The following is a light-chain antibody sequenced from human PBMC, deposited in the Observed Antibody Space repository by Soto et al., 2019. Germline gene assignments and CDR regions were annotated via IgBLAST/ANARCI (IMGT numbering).Light chain of an antibody. CDR1: SGHSSYA. Sequence: QTVVTQSPSASASLGASVKRTCTLSSGHSSYAIAWHQQQPEKGPRYLMKLNSDGSHSKGDGIPDRFSGSSSGAERYLTISSLQSEDEADYYCQTWGTGNWVFGGGTKLTVL. J-gene: IGLJ3*02. V-gene: IGLV4-69*01. CDR3: QTWGTGNWV. CDR2: LNSDGSH.